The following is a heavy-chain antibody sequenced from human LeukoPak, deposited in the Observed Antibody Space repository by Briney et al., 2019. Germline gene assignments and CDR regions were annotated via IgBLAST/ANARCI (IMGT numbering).Heavy chain of an antibody. V-gene: IGHV1-2*02. D-gene: IGHD3-22*01. CDR1: GYTFTGYY. CDR2: INANHGGT. CDR3: ARHRDFDSTGYYYPLFDY. Sequence: ASVKVSCKASGYTFTGYYLHWVRQAPGQGLEWMGWINANHGGTNYAQQFQGRVTMTRDTSISTAYMELSRLRSDDAAVYYCARHRDFDSTGYYYPLFDYWGQGTLVTVTS. J-gene: IGHJ4*02.